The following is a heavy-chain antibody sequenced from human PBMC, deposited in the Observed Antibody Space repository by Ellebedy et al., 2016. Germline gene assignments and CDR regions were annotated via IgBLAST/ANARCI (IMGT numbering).Heavy chain of an antibody. Sequence: SETLSLTCTVSGGSISGYYWSWIRQPPGKGLEWIGYMYYSGSTNYNPSLKSRVTISVDTSKNQFSLRLSSVTAADTAVYYCARDPGYSYFYYYGMDVWGQGTTVTVSS. CDR3: ARDPGYSYFYYYGMDV. D-gene: IGHD5-18*01. CDR1: GGSISGYY. J-gene: IGHJ6*02. CDR2: MYYSGST. V-gene: IGHV4-59*01.